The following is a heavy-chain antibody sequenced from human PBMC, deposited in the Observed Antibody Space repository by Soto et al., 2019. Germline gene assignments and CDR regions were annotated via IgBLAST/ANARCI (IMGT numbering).Heavy chain of an antibody. CDR3: TTIVVPGARLTY. Sequence: EVQLVESGGGLVQPGGSLRLSCAASGFTFSTYWMHWVRQAPGKGLVWVSRINTDGSITNYADSVKGRFTTSRDKTKNTLYLQMSSLRGEDTAVYYCTTIVVPGARLTYWGQGTLVTVSS. CDR2: INTDGSIT. V-gene: IGHV3-74*01. D-gene: IGHD2-2*01. J-gene: IGHJ4*02. CDR1: GFTFSTYW.